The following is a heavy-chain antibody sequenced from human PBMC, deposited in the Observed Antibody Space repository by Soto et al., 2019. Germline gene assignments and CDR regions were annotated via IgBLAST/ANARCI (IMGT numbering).Heavy chain of an antibody. CDR3: SRVAGVWSYYYGMDV. CDR1: GFTFSSYW. Sequence: EVQLVESGGGLVQPGGSLRLSCAASGFTFSSYWMSWVRQAPGKGLEWVANIKQDGSEKYYVDSVKGRFTISRDNAKNSRNLQRKGLGAEETAVYYLSRVAGVWSYYYGMDVWGQGTTVTVSS. CDR2: IKQDGSEK. J-gene: IGHJ6*02. V-gene: IGHV3-7*01. D-gene: IGHD3-16*01.